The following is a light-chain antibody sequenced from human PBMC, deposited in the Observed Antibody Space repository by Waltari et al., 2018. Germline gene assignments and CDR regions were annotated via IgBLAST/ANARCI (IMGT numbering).Light chain of an antibody. CDR1: SSALGGFNS. Sequence: QSALTQPASVSGSPGQSITIPCPGTSSALGGFNSIPCDQQHPGKAPKLILYEVNKRPSGVSNRVSGSKSGNTASLTISGLQTEDEADYYCSSYTGRVYVFGTGTKVTVL. CDR2: EVN. CDR3: SSYTGRVYV. J-gene: IGLJ1*01. V-gene: IGLV2-14*01.